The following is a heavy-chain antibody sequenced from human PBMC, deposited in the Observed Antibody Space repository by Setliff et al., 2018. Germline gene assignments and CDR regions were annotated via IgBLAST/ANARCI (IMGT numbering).Heavy chain of an antibody. J-gene: IGHJ5*02. CDR1: GYSFTDYW. Sequence: GESLKISCKGSGYSFTDYWIAWVRQTPGKGLEWMGTIYPGNADTRYSPSFQGQVTISTDTSINTAFLQGNNLKASDTAVYYCARRGEGFFNWLDPWGQGTLVTVSS. CDR2: IYPGNADT. CDR3: ARRGEGFFNWLDP. D-gene: IGHD2-21*01. V-gene: IGHV5-51*01.